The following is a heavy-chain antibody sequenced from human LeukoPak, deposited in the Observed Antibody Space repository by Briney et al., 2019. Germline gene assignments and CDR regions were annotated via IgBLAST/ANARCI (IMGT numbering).Heavy chain of an antibody. D-gene: IGHD1-26*01. J-gene: IGHJ4*02. CDR2: IYYSGST. CDR1: GGSISSYY. Sequence: SETLSLTCTVSGGSISSYYWTWLRQPPGKGLEWIGYIYYSGSTNYNPSLKSRVTISVDTSKNQFSLKLTSVTAADTAVYYCARGVNSGYFDYCGQGTLVTVSS. V-gene: IGHV4-59*12. CDR3: ARGVNSGYFDY.